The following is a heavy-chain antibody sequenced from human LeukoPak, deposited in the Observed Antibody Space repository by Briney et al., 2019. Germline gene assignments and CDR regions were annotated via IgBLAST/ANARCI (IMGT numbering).Heavy chain of an antibody. J-gene: IGHJ5*02. CDR2: IYHSGTT. CDR1: GVSISSGYY. V-gene: IGHV4-38-2*01. Sequence: PSETLSLTCAVSGVSISSGYYWGWIRQSPGKGLEWIGNIYHSGTTYYNPSLKSRVTISVDTSKKQFSLKLSSVTAADTAVYYCARALSSAWPNWFDPWGQGTLVTVSS. D-gene: IGHD6-19*01. CDR3: ARALSSAWPNWFDP.